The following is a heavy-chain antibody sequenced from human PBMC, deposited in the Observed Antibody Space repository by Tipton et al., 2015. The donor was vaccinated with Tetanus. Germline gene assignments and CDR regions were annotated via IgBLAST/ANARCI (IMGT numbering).Heavy chain of an antibody. J-gene: IGHJ4*02. CDR2: INPSGST. CDR1: GGSFSGYY. D-gene: IGHD3-3*01. Sequence: TLSLTCAVYGGSFSGYYWTWIRQPPVKGLEWIGEINPSGSTNYNPSLKSRVTISVDTSKNQFSLRLTSVTAADTAVYYCARGLPRESFYLDHWGQGKLVTVSS. V-gene: IGHV4-34*09. CDR3: ARGLPRESFYLDH.